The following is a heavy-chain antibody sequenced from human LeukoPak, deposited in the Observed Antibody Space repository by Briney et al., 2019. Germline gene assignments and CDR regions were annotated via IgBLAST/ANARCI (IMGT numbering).Heavy chain of an antibody. CDR1: GGSFSSYY. Sequence: SETLSLTCTVSGGSFSSYYWSWIRQPPGMGLEWIGYIYTSGSTNYNPSLEGRVTISVDTSKNQFSLKLSSVTAADTAVYYCARNYFDSGTYIYYYYYYMDVWGKGTTVTVSS. CDR3: ARNYFDSGTYIYYYYYYMDV. D-gene: IGHD3-10*01. V-gene: IGHV4-4*09. J-gene: IGHJ6*03. CDR2: IYTSGST.